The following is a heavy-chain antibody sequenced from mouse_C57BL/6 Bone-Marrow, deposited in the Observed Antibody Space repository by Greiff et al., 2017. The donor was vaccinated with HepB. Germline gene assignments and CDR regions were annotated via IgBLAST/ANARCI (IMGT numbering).Heavy chain of an antibody. CDR3: ARFFITTVVATGFDY. J-gene: IGHJ2*01. Sequence: QVQLQQSGAELVRPGSSVKLSCKASGYTFTSYWMHWVKQRPIQGLEWIGNIDPSDSATHYNQKFKDKATLTVDKSASTAYMQLSSLTSEDSAVYYCARFFITTVVATGFDYWGQGTTLTVSS. CDR2: IDPSDSAT. V-gene: IGHV1-52*01. CDR1: GYTFTSYW. D-gene: IGHD1-1*01.